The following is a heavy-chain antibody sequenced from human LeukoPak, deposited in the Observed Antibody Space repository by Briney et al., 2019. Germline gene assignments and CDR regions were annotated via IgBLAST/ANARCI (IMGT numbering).Heavy chain of an antibody. Sequence: WGSLRLSCAASGFTFSSYWMSWVRQAPGKGLEWVANIKQDGNEKYYVDSVKGRFTFSRDNAKNSLYLQMNSLRAEDTAVYYCARDLRGYDIVTGRSDAFDIWGQGTMVTVSS. CDR1: GFTFSSYW. CDR3: ARDLRGYDIVTGRSDAFDI. CDR2: IKQDGNEK. D-gene: IGHD3-9*01. J-gene: IGHJ3*02. V-gene: IGHV3-7*01.